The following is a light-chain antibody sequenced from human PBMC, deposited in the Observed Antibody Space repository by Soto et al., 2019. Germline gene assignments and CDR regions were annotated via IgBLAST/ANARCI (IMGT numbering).Light chain of an antibody. CDR2: GVT. J-gene: IGLJ2*01. CDR3: SSYTSSTTLSVV. V-gene: IGLV2-14*01. Sequence: QSALTQPASVSGSPGQSITISCTGTSSDVGVYNYVSWYQQHPGKAPKLMIYGVTNRPSGVSNRFSGSTSGNTASLTISGLQAEDEADHYCSSYTSSTTLSVVFGGGTKLAVL. CDR1: SSDVGVYNY.